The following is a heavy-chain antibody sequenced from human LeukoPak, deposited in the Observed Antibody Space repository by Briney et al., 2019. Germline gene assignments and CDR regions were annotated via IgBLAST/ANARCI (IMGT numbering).Heavy chain of an antibody. D-gene: IGHD2-21*02. Sequence: GGSLRLSCAASGFAFSSYWMSWVRQAPGKGLEWVANIKQDGSEKYYVDSVKGRFTISRDNAKNSLYLQMNSLRAADTAVYYCARHPPSGGDCLDYWGQGTLVTVSS. CDR2: IKQDGSEK. V-gene: IGHV3-7*01. CDR1: GFAFSSYW. J-gene: IGHJ4*02. CDR3: ARHPPSGGDCLDY.